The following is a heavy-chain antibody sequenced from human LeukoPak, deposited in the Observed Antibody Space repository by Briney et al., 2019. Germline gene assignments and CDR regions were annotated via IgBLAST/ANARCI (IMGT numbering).Heavy chain of an antibody. V-gene: IGHV3-72*01. CDR1: GFTFSDHY. CDR2: TRNKANSYTT. Sequence: LSCAASGFTFSDHYMDWVRQAPGKGLEWVGRTRNKANSYTTEYAASVKGRFTISRDDTKNSLYLQMNSLKTEDTAVYYCARAGSGWYRGYYYYYMDVWGKGTTVTVSS. CDR3: ARAGSGWYRGYYYYYMDV. J-gene: IGHJ6*03. D-gene: IGHD6-19*01.